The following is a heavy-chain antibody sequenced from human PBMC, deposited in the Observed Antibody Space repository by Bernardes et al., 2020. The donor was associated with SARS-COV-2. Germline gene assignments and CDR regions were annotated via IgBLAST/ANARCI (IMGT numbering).Heavy chain of an antibody. V-gene: IGHV3-49*03. CDR1: GFTFGDYA. CDR3: TRDPDSSSWYGDY. J-gene: IGHJ4*02. CDR2: IRSKAYGGTT. D-gene: IGHD6-13*01. Sequence: GGSLRLSCTASGFTFGDYAMSWFRQAPGKGLEWVGFIRSKAYGGTTEYAASVKGRFTISRDDSKSIAYLQMNSLKTEDTAVYYCTRDPDSSSWYGDYWGQGTLVTVSS.